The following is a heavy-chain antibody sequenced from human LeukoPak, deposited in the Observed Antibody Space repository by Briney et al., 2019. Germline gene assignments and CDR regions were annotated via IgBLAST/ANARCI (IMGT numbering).Heavy chain of an antibody. CDR1: GFTFSSYG. Sequence: GGSLRLSCAASGFTFSSYGMHWVRQAPGKGLEWVAVIWYDGSNKYYADSVKGRFTVSRDVSEDTAYLQMNSLRAEDTAVYYCARGTYYYDSSGYLGDYWGQGTLVTVSS. J-gene: IGHJ4*02. D-gene: IGHD3-22*01. CDR3: ARGTYYYDSSGYLGDY. CDR2: IWYDGSNK. V-gene: IGHV3-33*08.